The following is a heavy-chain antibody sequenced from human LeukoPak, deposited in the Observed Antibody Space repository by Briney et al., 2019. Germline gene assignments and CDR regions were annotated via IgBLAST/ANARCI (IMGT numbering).Heavy chain of an antibody. Sequence: ASVKVSCKASGGTFSSYAISWVRQAPGQGLEWMGWINPNSGGTNYAQKFQGRVTMTRDTSISTAYMELSRLRSDDTAVYYCARTEPYYYYYGMDVWGQGTTVTVSS. CDR1: GGTFSSYA. D-gene: IGHD1-26*01. V-gene: IGHV1-2*02. CDR2: INPNSGGT. CDR3: ARTEPYYYYYGMDV. J-gene: IGHJ6*02.